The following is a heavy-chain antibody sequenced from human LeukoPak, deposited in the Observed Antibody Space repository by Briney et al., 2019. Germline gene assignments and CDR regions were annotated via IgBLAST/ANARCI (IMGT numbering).Heavy chain of an antibody. V-gene: IGHV3-15*01. CDR2: IKSKTDGGTT. J-gene: IGHJ4*02. D-gene: IGHD5-18*01. Sequence: GGSLRLSCAASGFTVSSNYMSWVRQAPGKGLEWVGRIKSKTDGGTTDYAAPVKGRFTISRDDSKNTLYLQMNSLKTEDTAVYYCTTWGYSYGYDFDYWGQGTLVTVSS. CDR1: GFTVSSNY. CDR3: TTWGYSYGYDFDY.